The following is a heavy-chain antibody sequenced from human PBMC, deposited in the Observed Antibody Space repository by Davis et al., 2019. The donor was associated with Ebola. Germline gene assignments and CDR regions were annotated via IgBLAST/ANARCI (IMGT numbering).Heavy chain of an antibody. V-gene: IGHV3-23*01. J-gene: IGHJ3*02. Sequence: GESLKISCAASGFTFSSYAMSWVRQAPGKGLEWVSAISGSGGSTYYADSVKGRFTISRDNAKNSLYLQMNSLRAGDTAVYYCARGHVWGDAFDIWGQGTMVTVSS. D-gene: IGHD2-8*01. CDR1: GFTFSSYA. CDR3: ARGHVWGDAFDI. CDR2: ISGSGGST.